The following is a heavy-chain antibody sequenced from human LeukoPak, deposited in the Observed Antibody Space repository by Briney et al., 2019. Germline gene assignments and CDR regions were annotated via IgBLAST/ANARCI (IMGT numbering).Heavy chain of an antibody. V-gene: IGHV3-64*01. CDR3: ARGWSSSWFDAFDI. CDR2: ISSNGGST. Sequence: GGSLRLSCAASGFTFSSYAMHLVRQAPGKGLEYVSAISSNGGSTYYANSVKGRFTISRDNSKNTLYLQMGSLRAEDMAVYYCARGWSSSWFDAFDIWGQGTMVTVSS. D-gene: IGHD6-13*01. J-gene: IGHJ3*02. CDR1: GFTFSSYA.